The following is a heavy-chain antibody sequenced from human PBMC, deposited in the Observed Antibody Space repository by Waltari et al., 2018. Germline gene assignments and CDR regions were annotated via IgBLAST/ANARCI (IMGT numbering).Heavy chain of an antibody. CDR3: ARALYSTSWYQPFSV. CDR2: ISFDGSDE. J-gene: IGHJ3*01. V-gene: IGHV3-30*01. Sequence: QVQLVESGGGVVQPGTSLRLSCAASGCTFSSYAMNWVRQAPGKGLEWVAVISFDGSDEYYADSVKGRFTVSRDKSKAAVYLLMNSLRTEDTAVYYCARALYSTSWYQPFSVWGQGTLVTVSS. CDR1: GCTFSSYA. D-gene: IGHD6-13*01.